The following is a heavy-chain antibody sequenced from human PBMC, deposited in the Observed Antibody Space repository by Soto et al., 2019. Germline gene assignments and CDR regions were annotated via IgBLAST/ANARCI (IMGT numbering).Heavy chain of an antibody. Sequence: EVQLLESGGGLVQPGGSLRLSCAASGFTFSSYAMSWFRQAPGKGLEWVSAISGSGGSTYYADSVKGRFTISRDNSKNTLYLQMNSLRAEDTAVYYCAKSSGCRPKSFDYWGQGTLVTVSS. CDR1: GFTFSSYA. CDR2: ISGSGGST. CDR3: AKSSGCRPKSFDY. D-gene: IGHD6-19*01. V-gene: IGHV3-23*01. J-gene: IGHJ4*02.